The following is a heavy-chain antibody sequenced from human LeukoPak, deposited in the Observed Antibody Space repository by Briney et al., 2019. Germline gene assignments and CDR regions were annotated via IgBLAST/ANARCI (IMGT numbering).Heavy chain of an antibody. D-gene: IGHD3-16*01. CDR3: ARVYYPTSDESRLHGMDV. V-gene: IGHV3-74*01. CDR1: GFSISGYW. CDR2: IRSEGRPT. Sequence: PSESLRLSCTASGFSISGYWIHWVRQAPGKGLVWVSRIRSEGRPTDYADLVKGRFTVSRDNAKNTAYLEMNSLTADDTAVYYCARVYYPTSDESRLHGMDVWGHGTTVTVSS. J-gene: IGHJ6*02.